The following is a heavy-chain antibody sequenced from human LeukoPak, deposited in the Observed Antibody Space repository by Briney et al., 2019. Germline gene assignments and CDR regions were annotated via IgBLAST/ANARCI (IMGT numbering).Heavy chain of an antibody. J-gene: IGHJ6*02. V-gene: IGHV3-73*01. CDR2: IKTKAESYAT. Sequence: GGSLRLSCAASGFTFSGFAGHLVRQASGKGLEWVARIKTKAESYATAYVASVKGRFTISRDDSKTTAYLQMDSLKTEATDTYYYKRLTCGFTDCDYYVLVVWGQGTTVTVSS. CDR1: GFTFSGFA. CDR3: KRLTCGFTDCDYYVLVV. D-gene: IGHD2-21*02.